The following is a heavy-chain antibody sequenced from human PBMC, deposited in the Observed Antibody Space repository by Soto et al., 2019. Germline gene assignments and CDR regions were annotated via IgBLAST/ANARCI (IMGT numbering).Heavy chain of an antibody. CDR2: ISGSGGST. J-gene: IGHJ4*02. V-gene: IGHV3-23*01. D-gene: IGHD2-2*01. Sequence: GGSLRLSCAASGFPFSSYAMSRVRQAPGKGLEWVSGISGSGGSTSVADSGKGRFTICRDNSKNTLYLQMNSLRAEDTAVYYCTKDRYCSSTSCHAGYYWGQGTLVTVSS. CDR3: TKDRYCSSTSCHAGYY. CDR1: GFPFSSYA.